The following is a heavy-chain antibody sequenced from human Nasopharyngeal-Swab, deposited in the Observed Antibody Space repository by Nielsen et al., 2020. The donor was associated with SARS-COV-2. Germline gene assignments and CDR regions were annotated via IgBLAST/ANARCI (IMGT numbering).Heavy chain of an antibody. D-gene: IGHD6-13*01. CDR2: IYYSGST. V-gene: IGHV4-39*07. Sequence: GSLRLSCTVSGGSISSSSCYWGWIRQPPGKGLEWIGSIYYSGSTYYNPSLKSRVTISVDTSKNQFSLKLSSVTAADTAVYYCAREGQQLVLGDMDVWGKGTTVTVSS. J-gene: IGHJ6*03. CDR3: AREGQQLVLGDMDV. CDR1: GGSISSSSCY.